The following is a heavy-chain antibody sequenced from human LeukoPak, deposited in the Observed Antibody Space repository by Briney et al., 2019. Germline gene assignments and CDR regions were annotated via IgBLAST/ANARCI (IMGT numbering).Heavy chain of an antibody. D-gene: IGHD6-13*01. CDR1: DGSFSGYR. Sequence: SETLSLTCAVSDGSFSGYRWSWIRQSPGKGLEWIGEINDSGSTKYNPSHQSRVTISVDTSKRQFSLSLISVTAADTAVYYCARGGIAASPMGFPMYVWGQGTTVTVSS. J-gene: IGHJ6*02. CDR2: INDSGST. CDR3: ARGGIAASPMGFPMYV. V-gene: IGHV4-34*01.